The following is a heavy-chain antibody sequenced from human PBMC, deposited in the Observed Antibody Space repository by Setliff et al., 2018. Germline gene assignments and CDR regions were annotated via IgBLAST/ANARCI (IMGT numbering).Heavy chain of an antibody. V-gene: IGHV1-69*05. D-gene: IGHD3-3*01. CDR1: GGTFSSYA. CDR3: ARDDDDFYSGYPYMDV. J-gene: IGHJ6*03. CDR2: IIPIFGTA. Sequence: GASVKVSCKASGGTFSSYAISWVRQAPGQGLEWMGRIIPIFGTANYAQKFQGRVTITRDTSANTAYMELSRLTYEDTAVYYCARDDDDFYSGYPYMDVWGKGTTVTVSS.